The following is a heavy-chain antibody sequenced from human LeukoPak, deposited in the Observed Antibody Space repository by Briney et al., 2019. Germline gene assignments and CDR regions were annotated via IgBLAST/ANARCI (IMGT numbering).Heavy chain of an antibody. J-gene: IGHJ4*02. CDR1: GGTFSSYA. CDR2: IIPIFGTA. V-gene: IGHV1-69*05. D-gene: IGHD3-10*01. Sequence: SVKVSCKASGGTFSSYAISWVRQAPGQGLEWMGGIIPIFGTANYAQKFQGRVTITTDESTSTAYMELSSLRSEDTAVYYCARDGKYYGSGSLFGLDYYFDYWGQGTLVTVSS. CDR3: ARDGKYYGSGSLFGLDYYFDY.